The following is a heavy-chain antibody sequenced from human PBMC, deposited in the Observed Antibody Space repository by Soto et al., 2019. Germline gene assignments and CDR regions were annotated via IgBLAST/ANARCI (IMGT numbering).Heavy chain of an antibody. D-gene: IGHD3-22*01. CDR1: GFTFSSYS. CDR3: AKNSNYYDSNLEGEAAFDI. V-gene: IGHV3-48*02. CDR2: ISSSSSTI. J-gene: IGHJ3*02. Sequence: EVQLVESGGGLVQPGGSLRLSCAASGFTFSSYSMNWVRQAPGMGLEWVSYISSSSSTIYYADSVKGRFTISRDNAKNSHYLKLNSLRDEDTAMYYGAKNSNYYDSNLEGEAAFDICGRGTMVTVSS.